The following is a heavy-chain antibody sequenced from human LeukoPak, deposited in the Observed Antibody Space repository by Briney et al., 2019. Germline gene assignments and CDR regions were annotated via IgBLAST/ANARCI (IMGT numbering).Heavy chain of an antibody. V-gene: IGHV3-74*01. CDR3: ASISGGSPDADAFDI. CDR1: GFTFSSYW. CDR2: INTDGSST. D-gene: IGHD1-14*01. J-gene: IGHJ3*02. Sequence: GGSLRLSCAASGFTFSSYWMHWVRHAPGKGLVWVSRINTDGSSTSYADSVKGRFTISRDNAKNTLYLQMNSLRAEDTAVYYCASISGGSPDADAFDIWGQGTMVTVSS.